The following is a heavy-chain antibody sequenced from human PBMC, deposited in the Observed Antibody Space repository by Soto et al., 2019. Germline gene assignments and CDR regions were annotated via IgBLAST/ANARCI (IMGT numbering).Heavy chain of an antibody. D-gene: IGHD3-10*01. Sequence: SVKVSCKASGGTFSSYAISCVRQAPGQGLEWMGGIIPIFGTANYAQKFQGRVTITADESTSTAYMELSSLRSEDTAVYYCARARSSGLVTYYYYGMDVWGQGTTVTVSS. CDR2: IIPIFGTA. CDR1: GGTFSSYA. V-gene: IGHV1-69*13. CDR3: ARARSSGLVTYYYYGMDV. J-gene: IGHJ6*02.